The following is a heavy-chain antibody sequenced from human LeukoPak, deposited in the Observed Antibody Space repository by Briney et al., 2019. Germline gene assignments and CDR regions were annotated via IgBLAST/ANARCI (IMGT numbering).Heavy chain of an antibody. J-gene: IGHJ3*02. CDR3: ARSRSGYSYDHAAFEI. D-gene: IGHD5-18*01. Sequence: PSETLSLTCTASGDSISTYYRSWIRQPPGKGLEWIAYIDYRGSTTYNPSLRSRVTISVDTSRNQYSLKLSSVTAADTAVYYSARSRSGYSYDHAAFEIWGQGTMVTVSS. CDR2: IDYRGST. V-gene: IGHV4-59*01. CDR1: GDSISTYY.